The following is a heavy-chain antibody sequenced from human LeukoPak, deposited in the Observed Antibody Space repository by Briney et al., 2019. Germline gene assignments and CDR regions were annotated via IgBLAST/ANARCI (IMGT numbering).Heavy chain of an antibody. CDR2: ISSSSSYI. V-gene: IGHV3-21*01. Sequence: PGGSLRLSCVASGFTFSSYSMNWVRQAPGKGLEWVSSISSSSSYIYYADSVKGRFTISRDNAKNSLYLQMNSLRAEDTAVYYCARADYYDSSGYLGHYWGQGTLVTVSS. CDR1: GFTFSSYS. CDR3: ARADYYDSSGYLGHY. D-gene: IGHD3-22*01. J-gene: IGHJ4*02.